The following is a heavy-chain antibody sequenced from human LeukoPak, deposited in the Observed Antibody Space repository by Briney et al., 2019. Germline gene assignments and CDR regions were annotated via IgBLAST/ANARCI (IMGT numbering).Heavy chain of an antibody. V-gene: IGHV4-59*08. J-gene: IGHJ4*02. CDR2: IYYSGST. CDR3: ARLWPSYSSGWYNPAFDY. Sequence: SSETLSLTCTVSGGSISSYYWSWIRQPPGKGLEWIGYIYYSGSTNYNPSLKSRVTISVDTSKNQFSLKLSSVTAADTAVYYCARLWPSYSSGWYNPAFDYWGQGTLVTVSS. D-gene: IGHD6-19*01. CDR1: GGSISSYY.